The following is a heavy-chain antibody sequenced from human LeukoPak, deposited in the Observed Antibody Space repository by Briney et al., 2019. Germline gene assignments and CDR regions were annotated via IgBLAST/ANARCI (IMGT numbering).Heavy chain of an antibody. V-gene: IGHV3-66*04. J-gene: IGHJ4*02. Sequence: GGSLRLSCAASEFTVSNNYMSWVRQAPGKGLEWVSVLYSGGRAYYTDSVNGRFTISRDNSKNTLYLQMNSLRAEDTATYYCAGHTELDYWGQGTLVTVSS. CDR1: EFTVSNNY. CDR2: LYSGGRA. D-gene: IGHD1-26*01. CDR3: AGHTELDY.